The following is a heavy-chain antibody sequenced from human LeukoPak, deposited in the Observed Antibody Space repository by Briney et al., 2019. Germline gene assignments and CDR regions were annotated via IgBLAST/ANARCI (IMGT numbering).Heavy chain of an antibody. J-gene: IGHJ4*02. D-gene: IGHD2-21*01. CDR1: GGSINNYY. CDR2: ISYSGST. V-gene: IGHV4-59*01. Sequence: SETLSFICTVSGGSINNYYWSWIRQPPGKGLEWIAYISYSGSTNYNPSLKSRVTISVDTSQNQFSLKLNSVTAADTAVYYCARGNCPFDYWGQGTLVTVSS. CDR3: ARGNCPFDY.